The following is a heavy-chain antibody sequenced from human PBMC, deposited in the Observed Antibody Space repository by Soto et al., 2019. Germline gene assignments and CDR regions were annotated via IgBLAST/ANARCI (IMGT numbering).Heavy chain of an antibody. D-gene: IGHD2-21*02. CDR1: GGSISSYY. Sequence: SEALSLTCTVSGGSISSYYWSWIRQPPGKGLEWIGYIYYSGSTNYNPSLKSRVTISVDTSKNQFSLKLSSVTAADTAVYYCATGAFLQHIVVVTAIPTSWFDPWGQGTLVTVSS. CDR3: ATGAFLQHIVVVTAIPTSWFDP. CDR2: IYYSGST. J-gene: IGHJ5*02. V-gene: IGHV4-59*01.